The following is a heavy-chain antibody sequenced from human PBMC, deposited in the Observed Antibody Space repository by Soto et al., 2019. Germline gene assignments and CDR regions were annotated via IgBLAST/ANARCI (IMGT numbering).Heavy chain of an antibody. D-gene: IGHD1-1*01. CDR2: IYHSGTT. J-gene: IGHJ4*02. V-gene: IGHV4-31*03. Sequence: QVQLQESGPGLVKPSQTLSLTCTVSDGSISSGGYYWSWVRQHPGKGLEWIGYIYHSGTTYYNPSLKTRVIISVDSSKNQFSLKLSSVTAADTAVYYCARDPMRYPTYFDYWGRGILVTVSS. CDR1: DGSISSGGYY. CDR3: ARDPMRYPTYFDY.